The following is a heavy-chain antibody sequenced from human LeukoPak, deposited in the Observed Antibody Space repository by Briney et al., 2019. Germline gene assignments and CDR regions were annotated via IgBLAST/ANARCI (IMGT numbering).Heavy chain of an antibody. D-gene: IGHD2-21*01. CDR1: GFTLSSYA. Sequence: GGSLRLSCAASGFTLSSYAMSWVRQAPGKGLEWVSAISDSGNTYHSDYVEGRFTIFRGGYKNTLLLLMKKLQPEDAAVYYCAKAPVTTCRGAYCYPFAYWGQGTLVTVSS. J-gene: IGHJ4*02. CDR3: AKAPVTTCRGAYCYPFAY. CDR2: ISDSGNT. V-gene: IGHV3-23*01.